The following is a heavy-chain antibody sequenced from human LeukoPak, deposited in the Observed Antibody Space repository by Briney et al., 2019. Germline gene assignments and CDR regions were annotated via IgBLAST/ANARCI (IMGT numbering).Heavy chain of an antibody. CDR3: ARFWGSYRYISARAYYFDY. D-gene: IGHD3-16*02. CDR1: GGSINTYY. Sequence: SETLSLTCTVSGGSINTYYWSWIRQPPGKGLEWIGYIYYSGSTNYNPSLKSRVTISVDTSKNQFSLKLSSVTAADTAVYYCARFWGSYRYISARAYYFDYWGQGTLVTVSS. V-gene: IGHV4-59*01. J-gene: IGHJ4*02. CDR2: IYYSGST.